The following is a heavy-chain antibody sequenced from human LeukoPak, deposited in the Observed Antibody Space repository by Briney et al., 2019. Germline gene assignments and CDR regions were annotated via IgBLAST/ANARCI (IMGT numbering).Heavy chain of an antibody. CDR1: GDSLTNYW. Sequence: GESLKISCEGSGDSLTNYWIGWVRQMPGKGLEWMGIIYLGDSDTRYSPSFQGQVTFSADRSISTAYLQWSSLKASDTAIYYCATWGGRGSSGHWDMEVWGKGTTVTVSS. D-gene: IGHD3-22*01. V-gene: IGHV5-51*01. CDR3: ATWGGRGSSGHWDMEV. J-gene: IGHJ6*03. CDR2: IYLGDSDT.